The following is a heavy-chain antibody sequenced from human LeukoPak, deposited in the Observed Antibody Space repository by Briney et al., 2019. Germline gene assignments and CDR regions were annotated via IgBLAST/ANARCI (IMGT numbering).Heavy chain of an antibody. Sequence: GGSLRLSCAASGFTFSSYSMNWVRQAPGKGLEWVSSISSSSSYIYYADSVKGRFTISRDNSKNTLYLQMNSLRAEDTAVYYCARGSSGGFDYWGQGTLVTVSS. V-gene: IGHV3-21*01. CDR3: ARGSSGGFDY. CDR1: GFTFSSYS. CDR2: ISSSSSYI. J-gene: IGHJ4*02. D-gene: IGHD6-19*01.